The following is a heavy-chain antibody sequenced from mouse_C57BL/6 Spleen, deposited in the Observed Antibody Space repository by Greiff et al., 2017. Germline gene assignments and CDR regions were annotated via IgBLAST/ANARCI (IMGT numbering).Heavy chain of an antibody. V-gene: IGHV5-17*01. Sequence: VQLKESGGGLVKPGGSLKLSCAASGFTFSDYGMHWVRQAPEKGLEWVAYISSGSSTIYYADTVKGRFTISRDNAKNTLFLQMTSLRSEDTAMYYCARTNWDGWFAYWGQGTLVTVSA. CDR1: GFTFSDYG. J-gene: IGHJ3*01. CDR3: ARTNWDGWFAY. D-gene: IGHD4-1*01. CDR2: ISSGSSTI.